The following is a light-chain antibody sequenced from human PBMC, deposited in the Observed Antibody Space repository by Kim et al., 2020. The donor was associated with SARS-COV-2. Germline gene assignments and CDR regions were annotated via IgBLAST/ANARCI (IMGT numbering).Light chain of an antibody. CDR1: QSISSW. V-gene: IGKV1-5*03. Sequence: ASVGDRVTITCRASQSISSWLAWYQQKPGKAPKLLIYKASNLEGGVPSRFSGSGSGTEFTLTISSLQPDDFATYYCQQYNSYRTFGQGTKVDIK. J-gene: IGKJ1*01. CDR2: KAS. CDR3: QQYNSYRT.